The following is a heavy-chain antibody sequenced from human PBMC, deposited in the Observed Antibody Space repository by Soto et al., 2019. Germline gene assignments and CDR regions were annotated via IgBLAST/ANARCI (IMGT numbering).Heavy chain of an antibody. D-gene: IGHD1-7*01. J-gene: IGHJ4*02. CDR3: GRGRSGELVVFY. Sequence: QVQLVQSGAEVKKSGASVKVSCKASGYTFTGYYIHWVHQAPGQGLEWMGEIGPNRGDTKYAQKFQSRVTMTRDTSISTVYMELSNLSPDDTAVYYCGRGRSGELVVFYWGQGTLVTVYS. CDR2: IGPNRGDT. V-gene: IGHV1-2*02. CDR1: GYTFTGYY.